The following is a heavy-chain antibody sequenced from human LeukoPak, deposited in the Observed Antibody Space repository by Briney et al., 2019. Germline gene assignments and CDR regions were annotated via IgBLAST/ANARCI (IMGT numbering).Heavy chain of an antibody. V-gene: IGHV3-53*01. D-gene: IGHD3-9*01. CDR2: IYSGGST. CDR3: ARGPDDYDILTAFDY. Sequence: GGSLRLSCAASGFTVSSNYMSWVRQAPGKGLEWVSVIYSGGSTYYADSVKGRFTISRDNSKNTLYLQMNSLRAEDTAVYYCARGPDDYDILTAFDYWGQGTLVTVSS. CDR1: GFTVSSNY. J-gene: IGHJ4*02.